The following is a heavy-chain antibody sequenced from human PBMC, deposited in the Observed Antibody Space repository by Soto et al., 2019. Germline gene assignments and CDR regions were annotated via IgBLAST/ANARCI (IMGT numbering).Heavy chain of an antibody. J-gene: IGHJ4*02. CDR1: GYTFTSYA. V-gene: IGHV1-3*01. D-gene: IGHD6-19*01. CDR3: AGDPGGWPDY. CDR2: INAGNGNT. Sequence: QVQLVQSGAEVKKPGASVKVSCKASGYTFTSYAIHWVRQAPGQRLEWMGWINAGNGNTKYSQKFQDRVTITRDTSAITAYRAQSSVGSEDTTVYCCAGDPGGWPDYWGQGTLVTVSS.